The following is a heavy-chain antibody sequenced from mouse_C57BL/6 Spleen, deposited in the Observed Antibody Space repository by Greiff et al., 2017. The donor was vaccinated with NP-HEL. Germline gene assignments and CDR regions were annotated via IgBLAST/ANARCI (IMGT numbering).Heavy chain of an antibody. J-gene: IGHJ4*01. CDR2: ISSGSSTI. CDR3: ARPGVTTRNYYAMDY. V-gene: IGHV5-17*01. CDR1: GFTFSDYG. D-gene: IGHD2-2*01. Sequence: EVKLVESGGGLVKPGGSLKLSCAASGFTFSDYGMHWVRQAPEKGLEWVAYISSGSSTIYYADTVKGRFTISRDNAKNTLFLQMTSLRSEDTAMYYCARPGVTTRNYYAMDYWGQGTSVTVSS.